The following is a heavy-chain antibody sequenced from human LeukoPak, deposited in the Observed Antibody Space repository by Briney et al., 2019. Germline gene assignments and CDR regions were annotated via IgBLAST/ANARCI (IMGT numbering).Heavy chain of an antibody. J-gene: IGHJ4*02. D-gene: IGHD1-26*01. CDR1: GYTFTSHY. CDR3: ARDQALSYD. Sequence: ASVKMSCKASGYTFTSHYMFWVRQAPGQGLEWMGIINPSGGSTTYAQNFQGRISMTSDTSTSTVYMELSSLRSEDTAVYYCARDQALSYDWGQGTLVTVSS. CDR2: INPSGGST. V-gene: IGHV1-46*01.